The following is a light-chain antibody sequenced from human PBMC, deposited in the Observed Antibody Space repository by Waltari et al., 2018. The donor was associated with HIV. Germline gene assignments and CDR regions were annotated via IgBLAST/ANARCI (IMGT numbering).Light chain of an antibody. CDR2: AAS. Sequence: EIVLTQSPGTLSLSPGERATLSCRASQSVRNTYLAWYQQKRGQAPRLLFYAASIRATGVPDRVTGSGSGTDFTLTISRLEPEDSAVYYCQHYVSSPYTFGQGTKLEIK. V-gene: IGKV3-20*01. J-gene: IGKJ2*01. CDR1: QSVRNTY. CDR3: QHYVSSPYT.